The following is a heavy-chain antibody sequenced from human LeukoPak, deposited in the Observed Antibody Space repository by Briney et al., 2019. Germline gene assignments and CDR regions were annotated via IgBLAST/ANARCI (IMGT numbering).Heavy chain of an antibody. CDR1: GDSISSYS. Sequence: PSETLSLTCSVSGDSISSYSWSWIRQPAGEGLEWIGRIYTNGSTNYNPSLKSRVTMSVDTSKNQFSLKLSSVTAADTAVYYCAREQSQERSSSSTSSDAFDIWGQGTMVTVSS. V-gene: IGHV4-4*07. CDR2: IYTNGST. D-gene: IGHD2-2*01. J-gene: IGHJ3*02. CDR3: AREQSQERSSSSTSSDAFDI.